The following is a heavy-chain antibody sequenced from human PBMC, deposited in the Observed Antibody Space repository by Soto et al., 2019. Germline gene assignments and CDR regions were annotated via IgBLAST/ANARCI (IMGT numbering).Heavy chain of an antibody. J-gene: IGHJ4*02. CDR2: ISYDGSNK. V-gene: IGHV3-30-3*01. Sequence: GGSLRLSCAASGFTFSSYAMHWVRQAPGKGLEWVAVISYDGSNKYYADSVKGRFTISRDNSKNTLYLQMNSLRAEDTAVYYCARDRAYYDFWSGYYLGPYFDYWGQGTLVTVS. CDR3: ARDRAYYDFWSGYYLGPYFDY. D-gene: IGHD3-3*01. CDR1: GFTFSSYA.